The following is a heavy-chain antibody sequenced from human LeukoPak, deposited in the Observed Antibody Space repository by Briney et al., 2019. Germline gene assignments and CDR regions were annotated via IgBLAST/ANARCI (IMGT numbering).Heavy chain of an antibody. Sequence: ASVKVSCKASGYDFINYGISWVRQAPGQGLEWMGWISAYNGNTNYAQKLQGRVTMTTDTSTSTAYMELRSLRSDDTAVYYCATVAGIISHNWFDPWGQGTLVTVSS. CDR1: GYDFINYG. V-gene: IGHV1-18*01. J-gene: IGHJ5*02. CDR2: ISAYNGNT. D-gene: IGHD6-19*01. CDR3: ATVAGIISHNWFDP.